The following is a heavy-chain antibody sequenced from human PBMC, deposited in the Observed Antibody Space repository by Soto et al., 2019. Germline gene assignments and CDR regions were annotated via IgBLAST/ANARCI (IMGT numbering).Heavy chain of an antibody. CDR2: IYYSGST. Sequence: QVQLQESGPGLVKPSVTLSLTCIVSGGSISNYYWSWIRQPPGKGLEWIGYIYYSGSTNYNPSLTSRVTISVDTSKNQFSLKLSSVTAADTAVYYCARHRYSYGVYYFDYWGQGTLVTVSS. J-gene: IGHJ4*02. D-gene: IGHD5-18*01. CDR1: GGSISNYY. CDR3: ARHRYSYGVYYFDY. V-gene: IGHV4-59*08.